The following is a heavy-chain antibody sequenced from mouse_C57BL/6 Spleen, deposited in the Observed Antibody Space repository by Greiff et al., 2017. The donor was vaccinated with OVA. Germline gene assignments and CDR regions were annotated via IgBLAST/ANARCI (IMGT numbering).Heavy chain of an antibody. J-gene: IGHJ4*01. CDR1: GFSLTSSG. CDR2: IWSGGST. Sequence: VQLQQSGPGLVQPSQSLSITCTVSGFSLTSSGVHWVRQSPGTGLEWLGVIWSGGSTDYNAAFISRLSISKDNSKSQVFFKMNSLQADDTAIYYCARMEPNYYAMDYWGQGTSVTVSS. CDR3: ARMEPNYYAMDY. V-gene: IGHV2-2*01. D-gene: IGHD6-5*01.